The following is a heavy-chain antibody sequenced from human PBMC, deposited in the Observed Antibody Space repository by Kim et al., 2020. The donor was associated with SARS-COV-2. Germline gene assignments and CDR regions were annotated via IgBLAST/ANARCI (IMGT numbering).Heavy chain of an antibody. CDR1: GYTFTSYY. CDR3: ARDLSDRCTNGVCYMERYYYYGMDV. J-gene: IGHJ6*02. Sequence: ASVKVSCKASGYTFTSYYMHWVRQAPGQGLEWMGLINPSGGSTSYAQKFQGRVTMTRDTSTSTVYMELSSLRSEDTAVYYCARDLSDRCTNGVCYMERYYYYGMDVWGQGTTVTVSS. V-gene: IGHV1-46*01. CDR2: INPSGGST. D-gene: IGHD2-8*01.